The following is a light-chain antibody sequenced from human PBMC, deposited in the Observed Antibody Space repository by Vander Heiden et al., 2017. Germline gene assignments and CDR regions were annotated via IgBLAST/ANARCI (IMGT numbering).Light chain of an antibody. V-gene: IGLV1-51*01. CDR1: SSNIGTDY. J-gene: IGLJ3*02. CDR3: GPWARSLSAGRNWG. Sequence: QSVLTQPPSVSAAPGQKVTISCSGSSSNIGTDYVSWYQQIPGTAPTLLLYDNNKRSSVMPDRSSGSKSCTSATLGITGLQTGDEADYYCGPWARSLSAGRNWGFGRGNKMNVL. CDR2: DNN.